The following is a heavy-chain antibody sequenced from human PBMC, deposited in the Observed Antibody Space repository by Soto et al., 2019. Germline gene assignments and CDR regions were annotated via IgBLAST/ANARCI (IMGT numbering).Heavy chain of an antibody. CDR3: AREGILTGYSPLYYGMDV. CDR2: IWYDGSNK. CDR1: GFTFSSYG. D-gene: IGHD3-9*01. J-gene: IGHJ6*02. V-gene: IGHV3-33*01. Sequence: QVQLVESGGGVVQPGRSLRLSCAASGFTFSSYGMHWVRQAPGKGLEWVAVIWYDGSNKYYADSVKGRFTISRDNSKNTLYLQMNSLRAEDTAVYYCAREGILTGYSPLYYGMDVWGQGTTVTVSS.